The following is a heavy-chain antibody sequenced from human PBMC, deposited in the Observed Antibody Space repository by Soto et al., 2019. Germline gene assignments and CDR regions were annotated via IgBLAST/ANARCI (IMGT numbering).Heavy chain of an antibody. D-gene: IGHD3-9*01. V-gene: IGHV3-48*02. CDR3: ARGERRYFDSVLLGMDV. J-gene: IGHJ6*02. CDR2: ISSSSSTI. CDR1: GFTFSSYS. Sequence: GGSLRLSCAASGFTFSSYSMNWVRQAPGKGLEWVSYISSSSSTIYYADSVKGRFTISRDNAKNSLYLQMNSLRDEDTAVYYCARGERRYFDSVLLGMDVWGQGTTVTVSS.